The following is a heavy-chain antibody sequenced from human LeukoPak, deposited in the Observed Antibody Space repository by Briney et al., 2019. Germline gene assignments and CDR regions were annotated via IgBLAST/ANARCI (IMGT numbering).Heavy chain of an antibody. CDR3: ARDLGYSQALYYYYYMDV. J-gene: IGHJ6*03. CDR1: GFTLSSYW. D-gene: IGHD5-18*01. CDR2: INSDGSSI. Sequence: GGSLRLSCAASGFTLSSYWMHWVRQAPGKGLVWVSRINSDGSSISYAGSVKGRFTISRDNAKNTLYLQMYSLRAEDTAVYYCARDLGYSQALYYYYYMDVWGKGTTVTVSS. V-gene: IGHV3-74*01.